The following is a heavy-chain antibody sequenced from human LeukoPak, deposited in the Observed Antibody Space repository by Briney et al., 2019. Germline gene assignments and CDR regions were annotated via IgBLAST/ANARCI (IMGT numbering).Heavy chain of an antibody. CDR3: ARAGVSITGTPQDYYYYYMDV. D-gene: IGHD1-7*01. Sequence: GGSLRLSCAASGFTVSSNYMSWVRQAPGKGLEWVANIKQDGSEKYYVDSVKGRFTISRDNAKNSLYLQMNSLRAEDTAVYYCARAGVSITGTPQDYYYYYMDVWGKGTTVTVSS. CDR1: GFTVSSNY. V-gene: IGHV3-7*04. CDR2: IKQDGSEK. J-gene: IGHJ6*03.